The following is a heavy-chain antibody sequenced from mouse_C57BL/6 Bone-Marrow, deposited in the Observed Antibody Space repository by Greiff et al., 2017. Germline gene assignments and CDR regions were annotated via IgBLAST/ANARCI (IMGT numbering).Heavy chain of an antibody. CDR3: AGIYYYGSRGYYFDY. D-gene: IGHD1-1*01. Sequence: EVKLMESGAELVRPGSSVKMSCKTSGYTFTSYGINWVKQRPGQGLEWIGYIYIGNGYTEYNEKFKGKATLTSDTSSSTAYMQLSSLTSEDSAIYFCAGIYYYGSRGYYFDYWGQGNTLTVSS. CDR1: GYTFTSYG. J-gene: IGHJ2*01. CDR2: IYIGNGYT. V-gene: IGHV1-58*01.